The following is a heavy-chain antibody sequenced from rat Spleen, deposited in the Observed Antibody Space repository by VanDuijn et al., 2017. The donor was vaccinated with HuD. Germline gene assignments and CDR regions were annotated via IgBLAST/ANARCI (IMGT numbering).Heavy chain of an antibody. CDR1: GFTSSDYY. CDR2: ISYDGSGT. CDR3: ARSVFDY. Sequence: EVQLVGSDGGLVQPGRSLKLSCAASGFTSSDYYMAWVRQAPTKGLEWVATISYDGSGTYYRDSVKGRFTISRDDARSTLYLQMDSLRSEDTATYHCARSVFDYWGQGVMVTVSS. J-gene: IGHJ2*01. V-gene: IGHV5-29*01.